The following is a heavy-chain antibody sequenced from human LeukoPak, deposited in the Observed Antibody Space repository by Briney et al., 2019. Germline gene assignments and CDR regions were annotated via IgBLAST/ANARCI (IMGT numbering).Heavy chain of an antibody. CDR3: ARDRPEIQLWFSDAFDI. CDR2: ISSSGSTI. CDR1: GFTFSDYY. D-gene: IGHD5-18*01. J-gene: IGHJ3*02. V-gene: IGHV3-11*04. Sequence: GGSLRLSCAASGFTFSDYYMSWIRQAPGKGLEWVSYISSSGSTIYYADSVKGRFTISRDNAKNSLYLQMNSLRAEDTAVYYCARDRPEIQLWFSDAFDIWGQGTMVTVSS.